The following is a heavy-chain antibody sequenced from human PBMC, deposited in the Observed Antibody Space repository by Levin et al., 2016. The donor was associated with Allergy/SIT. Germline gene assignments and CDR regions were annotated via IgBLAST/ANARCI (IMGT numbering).Heavy chain of an antibody. V-gene: IGHV3-21*01. CDR3: ARDLPAAAGTFDY. Sequence: WIRQPPGKGLEWVSSISSSSSYIYYADSVKGRFTISRDNAKNSLYLQMNSLRAEDTAVYYCARDLPAAAGTFDYWGQGTLVTVSS. J-gene: IGHJ4*02. D-gene: IGHD6-13*01. CDR2: ISSSSSYI.